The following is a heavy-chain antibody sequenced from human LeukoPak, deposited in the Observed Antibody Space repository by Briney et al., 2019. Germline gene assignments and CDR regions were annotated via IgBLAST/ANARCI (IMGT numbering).Heavy chain of an antibody. CDR3: ARQIRYDYVWGSYRIDYFDH. V-gene: IGHV4-39*01. Sequence: TPSETLSLTCTVSGGSISSNTHYWGWTRQPPGTGLEWIGSINYGGTTHYNPSLKSRVTISIDTSKNQFSLKLRSVTAADTAVYHCARQIRYDYVWGSYRIDYFDHWGRGTLVTVSS. CDR2: INYGGTT. J-gene: IGHJ4*02. CDR1: GGSISSNTHY. D-gene: IGHD3-16*02.